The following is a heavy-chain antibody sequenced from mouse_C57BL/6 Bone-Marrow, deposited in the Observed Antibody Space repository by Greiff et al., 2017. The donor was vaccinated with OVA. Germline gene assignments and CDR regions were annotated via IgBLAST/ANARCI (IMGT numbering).Heavy chain of an antibody. CDR1: GFTFTDYY. J-gene: IGHJ2*01. Sequence: VQLQQSGPVLVKPGPSVKISCKASGFTFTDYYIHWVNQSHGKSLEWIGLVYPYNGGTSYNQKFKGKATLTVDTSSSTAYMALNSLTSEDSAVYDCAREVLGPYFDYWSQGTTLTVSS. CDR3: AREVLGPYFDY. D-gene: IGHD2-14*01. V-gene: IGHV1-36*01. CDR2: VYPYNGGT.